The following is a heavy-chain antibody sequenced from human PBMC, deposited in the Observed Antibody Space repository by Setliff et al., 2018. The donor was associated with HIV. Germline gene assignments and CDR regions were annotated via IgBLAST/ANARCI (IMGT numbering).Heavy chain of an antibody. D-gene: IGHD6-19*01. CDR2: IYPNSGGT. V-gene: IGHV1-2*06. J-gene: IGHJ4*02. CDR3: AREAPAVVPTLLPDY. CDR1: GYTFTGYY. Sequence: ASVMVSCKASGYTFTGYYMHRVRQAPGQGLEWMGRIYPNSGGTNYAQKFQGRVTMTRDTSISTAYMELSRLRSDDTAVYYCAREAPAVVPTLLPDYWGQGTLVTVSS.